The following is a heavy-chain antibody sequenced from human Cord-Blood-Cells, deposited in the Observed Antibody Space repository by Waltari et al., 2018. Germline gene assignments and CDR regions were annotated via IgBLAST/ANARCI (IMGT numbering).Heavy chain of an antibody. Sequence: EVQLVASGGVLIQPGGSLRPSCAAAGFTVSSNYMCWVRQAPGKGLEWVSVIYSGGSTYYADSVKGRFTISRDNSKNTLYLQMNSLRAEDTAVYYCARVGYQAFDIWGQGTMVTVSS. CDR1: GFTVSSNY. J-gene: IGHJ3*02. CDR3: ARVGYQAFDI. V-gene: IGHV3-53*01. CDR2: IYSGGST. D-gene: IGHD3-16*02.